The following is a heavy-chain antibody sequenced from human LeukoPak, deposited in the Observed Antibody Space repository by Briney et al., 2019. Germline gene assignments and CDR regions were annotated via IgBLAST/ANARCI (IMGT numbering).Heavy chain of an antibody. V-gene: IGHV4-59*11. CDR2: VYDSGST. CDR1: GGSISGHY. CDR3: ARLSGKWT. D-gene: IGHD1-26*01. J-gene: IGHJ5*02. Sequence: SETLSLTCNVSGGSISGHYWSWTRQPPGKRLEWIGYVYDSGSTNYNPSLSSRVTISLDTSKNQFSLKLTSVTAADTAVYYCARLSGKWTWGQGTLVTVSS.